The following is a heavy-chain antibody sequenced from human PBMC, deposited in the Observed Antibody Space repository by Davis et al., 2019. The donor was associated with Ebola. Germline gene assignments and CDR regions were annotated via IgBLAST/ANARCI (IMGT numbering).Heavy chain of an antibody. Sequence: ASVKVSCKASGYTFTSYGISWVRQAPGQGLEWMGWISTYNGNTHYAQRLQGRVTMTTDTSTSTAYMELRSLRSDDTAVYYCARDRDVLLRQTDYWGQGTLVTVSS. CDR3: ARDRDVLLRQTDY. CDR1: GYTFTSYG. V-gene: IGHV1-18*01. CDR2: ISTYNGNT. J-gene: IGHJ4*02. D-gene: IGHD2-15*01.